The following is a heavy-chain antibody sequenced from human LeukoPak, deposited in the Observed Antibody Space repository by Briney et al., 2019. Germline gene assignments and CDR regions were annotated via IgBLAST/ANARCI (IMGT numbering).Heavy chain of an antibody. CDR1: GFTFSSYA. J-gene: IGHJ5*02. CDR3: ASHSGSYSNWFDP. D-gene: IGHD1-26*01. Sequence: TGGSLRLSCTTSGFTFSSYAMSWVRQAPGKGLERVSAIGVGGGYIYYADSVKGRFTISRDNSKNALYLQMNSLRADDTAVYYCASHSGSYSNWFDPWGQGTLVTVSS. V-gene: IGHV3-23*01. CDR2: IGVGGGYI.